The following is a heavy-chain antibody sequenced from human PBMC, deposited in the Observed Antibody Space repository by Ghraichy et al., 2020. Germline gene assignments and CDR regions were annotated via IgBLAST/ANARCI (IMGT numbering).Heavy chain of an antibody. V-gene: IGHV4-39*01. CDR1: GGSISSSSYY. D-gene: IGHD3-10*01. CDR3: ARTETLLWFGELSVQNKFDY. J-gene: IGHJ4*02. CDR2: IYYSGST. Sequence: LETLTLTCTVSGGSISSSSYYWGWIRQPPGKGLEWIGSIYYSGSTYYNPSLKSRVTISVDTSKNQFSLKLSSVTAADTAVYYCARTETLLWFGELSVQNKFDYWGQGTLVTVSS.